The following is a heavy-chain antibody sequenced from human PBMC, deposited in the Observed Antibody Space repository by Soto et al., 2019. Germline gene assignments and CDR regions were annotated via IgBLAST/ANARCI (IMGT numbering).Heavy chain of an antibody. D-gene: IGHD2-15*01. CDR1: GGSISSYY. Sequence: QVQLQQSGPGLVKPSETLSLTCTVSGGSISSYYWSWIRQPPGKGLDWLGYIYYTEKTNYNPSLKSRVTISVDTSKNQFSLKLRSVTSADTGVYFCARARFQLLHPYYYGMAVWGQGTAVTVSS. CDR2: IYYTEKT. V-gene: IGHV4-59*01. CDR3: ARARFQLLHPYYYGMAV. J-gene: IGHJ6*02.